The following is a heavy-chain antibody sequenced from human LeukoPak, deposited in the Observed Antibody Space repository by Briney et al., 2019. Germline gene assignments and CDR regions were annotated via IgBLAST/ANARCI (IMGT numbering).Heavy chain of an antibody. CDR3: AKHSYYDSSSYYSHFDY. Sequence: GGSLRLSCAASGFTFSSYAVNWVRQAPGKGLEWVSVISGSGGSTYYADSVRGRFTISRDNSKNTLDLQMNSLRAEDMAVYYCAKHSYYDSSSYYSHFDYWGQGTLVTVSS. D-gene: IGHD3-22*01. V-gene: IGHV3-23*01. CDR2: ISGSGGST. CDR1: GFTFSSYA. J-gene: IGHJ4*02.